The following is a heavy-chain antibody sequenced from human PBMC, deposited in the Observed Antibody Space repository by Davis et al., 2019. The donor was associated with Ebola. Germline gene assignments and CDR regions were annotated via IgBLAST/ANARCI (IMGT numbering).Heavy chain of an antibody. Sequence: GESLKISCAASGFSFSSYWMSWVRQAPGKGLEWVASIKQDGSEEYYVDSVKGRFTISRDNSKNTLYLQMNSLRAEDTAVYYCAKEGVFEYYFDYWGQGTLVTVSS. CDR3: AKEGVFEYYFDY. D-gene: IGHD3-3*01. J-gene: IGHJ4*02. CDR2: IKQDGSEE. V-gene: IGHV3-7*03. CDR1: GFSFSSYW.